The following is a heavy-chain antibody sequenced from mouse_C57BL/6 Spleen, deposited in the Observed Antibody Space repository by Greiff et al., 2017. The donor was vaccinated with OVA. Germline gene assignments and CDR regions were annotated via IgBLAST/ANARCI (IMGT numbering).Heavy chain of an antibody. Sequence: EVKLVESGGDLVKPGGSLKLSCAASGFTFSSSGMSWVRQTPDKRLEWVATISSGGSYTYYPDSVKGRFTISRDNAKNTLYLQMSSLKSEDTAMYYCAHDGFAYWGKGTLVTVSA. CDR1: GFTFSSSG. V-gene: IGHV5-6*02. D-gene: IGHD2-12*01. J-gene: IGHJ3*01. CDR3: AHDGFAY. CDR2: ISSGGSYT.